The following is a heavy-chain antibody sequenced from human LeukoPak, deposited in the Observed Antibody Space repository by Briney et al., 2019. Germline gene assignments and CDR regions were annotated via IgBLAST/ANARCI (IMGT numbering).Heavy chain of an antibody. J-gene: IGHJ5*02. D-gene: IGHD6-6*01. Sequence: GGSLRLSCAASGFTFSSFSVTWGRQAPGKGLGWVSSIDTSGSDRYYADSVKGRFTISRDNAKNSLYLQLNSLRAEATAVYFCARGSGYSSSSPPWFDPWGQGTLVIVSS. CDR2: IDTSGSDR. V-gene: IGHV3-21*01. CDR1: GFTFSSFS. CDR3: ARGSGYSSSSPPWFDP.